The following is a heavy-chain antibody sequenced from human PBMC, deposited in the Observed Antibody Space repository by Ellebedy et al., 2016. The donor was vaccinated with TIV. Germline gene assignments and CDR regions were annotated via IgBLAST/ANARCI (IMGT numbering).Heavy chain of an antibody. CDR3: ARVGCSDASCYYYDYYYMDV. CDR2: ISGSGGST. CDR1: GFTFSSYA. V-gene: IGHV3-23*01. J-gene: IGHJ6*03. Sequence: GESLKISCAASGFTFSSYAVSWVRQAPGKGLEWVSAISGSGGSTYYADSVKGRFTVSRDNAKNTLHLQMNALSAEETAVYYCARVGCSDASCYYYDYYYMDVWGKGTAVTVSS. D-gene: IGHD2-15*01.